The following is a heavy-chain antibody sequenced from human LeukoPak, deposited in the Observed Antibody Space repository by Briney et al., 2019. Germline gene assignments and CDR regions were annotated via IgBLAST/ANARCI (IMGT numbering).Heavy chain of an antibody. J-gene: IGHJ6*03. V-gene: IGHV4-34*01. D-gene: IGHD1-26*01. Sequence: PSETLSLTCAVYGGSFSGYYWSWIRQPPGKGLEWIGEINHSGSTNYNPSLKSRVTISVDTSKNRFSLELSSVTAADTAVYYCARGTSGYYYYYMDVWGKGTTVTDSS. CDR1: GGSFSGYY. CDR2: INHSGST. CDR3: ARGTSGYYYYYMDV.